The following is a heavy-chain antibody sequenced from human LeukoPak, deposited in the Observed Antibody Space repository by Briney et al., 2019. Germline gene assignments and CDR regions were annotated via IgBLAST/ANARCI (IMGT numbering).Heavy chain of an antibody. J-gene: IGHJ6*02. CDR1: GGSFSGYY. CDR3: ARTPAYGSGSYRSNYYYYGMDV. V-gene: IGHV4-34*01. CDR2: INHSGST. Sequence: PSETLSLTCAVYGGSFSGYYWSWIRQPPGEGLEWIGEINHSGSTNYNPSLKSQVTISVDTSKNQFSLKLSSVTAADTAVYYCARTPAYGSGSYRSNYYYYGMDVWGQGTTVTVSS. D-gene: IGHD3-10*01.